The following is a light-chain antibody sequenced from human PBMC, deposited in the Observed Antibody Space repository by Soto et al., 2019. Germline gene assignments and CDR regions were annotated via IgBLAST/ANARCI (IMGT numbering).Light chain of an antibody. Sequence: EIVLTQSPGTLSLPPGERATLSCRASQSVSSNYLAWYQQKPGQAPRLLVYGASSRATGIPDRFSGSGSGTDFTLTISRLEPEDFAVYYCQQYGSSPRTFGQGTKVDIK. CDR1: QSVSSNY. CDR2: GAS. V-gene: IGKV3-20*01. CDR3: QQYGSSPRT. J-gene: IGKJ1*01.